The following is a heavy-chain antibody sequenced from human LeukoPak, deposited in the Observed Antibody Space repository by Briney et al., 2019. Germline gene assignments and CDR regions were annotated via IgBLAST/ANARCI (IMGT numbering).Heavy chain of an antibody. V-gene: IGHV4-31*03. J-gene: IGHJ4*02. CDR1: GGSISSGGYS. Sequence: PSETLSLTCTVSGGSISSGGYSWSWIRQHPGKGLEWIGYISYARSTSYNPSLKSRVTISVDTSKNHFSLKLSSVTAADTAVYYCARWYSGSYRIDYWGQGILVTVSS. D-gene: IGHD1-26*01. CDR3: ARWYSGSYRIDY. CDR2: ISYARST.